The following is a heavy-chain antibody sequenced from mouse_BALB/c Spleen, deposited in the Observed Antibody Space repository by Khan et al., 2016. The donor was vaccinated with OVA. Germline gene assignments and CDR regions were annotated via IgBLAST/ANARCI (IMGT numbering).Heavy chain of an antibody. J-gene: IGHJ3*01. CDR3: ARNDYYDEGLAY. CDR2: IWSGGTT. V-gene: IGHV2-2*02. D-gene: IGHD1-1*01. Sequence: VELVESGPGLVQPSQSLSITCTVSGFSLTTYGVHWVRQSPGKGLEWLGVIWSGGTTDYSAAFISRLSITKDNSKRQVFFQMNSLQANDTAIYYCARNDYYDEGLAYWGQGTLVTVSA. CDR1: GFSLTTYG.